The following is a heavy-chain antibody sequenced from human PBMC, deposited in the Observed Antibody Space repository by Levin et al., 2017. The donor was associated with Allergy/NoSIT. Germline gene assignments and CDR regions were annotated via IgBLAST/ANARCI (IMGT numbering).Heavy chain of an antibody. CDR3: AKKKNWNSLFFDY. CDR1: GFTFSNYA. V-gene: IGHV3-23*01. D-gene: IGHD1-1*01. Sequence: PKASVKVSCAVSGFTFSNYAMSWVRQAPGKGLEWVSSISGGGDNTYYADSVKGRFTISRDNSKNTLYLQVNSLRAEDAALYYCAKKKNWNSLFFDYWGQGTLVTVSS. J-gene: IGHJ4*02. CDR2: ISGGGDNT.